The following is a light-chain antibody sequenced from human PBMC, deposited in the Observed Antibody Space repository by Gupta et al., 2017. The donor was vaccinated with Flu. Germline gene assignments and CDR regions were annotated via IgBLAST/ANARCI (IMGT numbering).Light chain of an antibody. Sequence: GDRVTITCRASQSISSWLAWYQQKPGKAPKLLIYKASGLESGVPSRFSGSGSGTEFTLTISSLQPDDFATYYCQQYNSYSGTFGQGTKLEIK. CDR3: QQYNSYSGT. V-gene: IGKV1-5*03. CDR2: KAS. J-gene: IGKJ2*01. CDR1: QSISSW.